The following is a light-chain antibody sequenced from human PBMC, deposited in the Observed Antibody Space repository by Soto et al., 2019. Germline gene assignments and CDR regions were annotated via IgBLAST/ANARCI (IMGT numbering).Light chain of an antibody. J-gene: IGKJ3*01. Sequence: DIQMTQSPSSLSVSVGDRVTISCRSSETINPYLSWYQQKFGEAPKRLIYYVSTLQGGVPSRFSGGGSGTEFNLTIDTLQPEDLATYFCQQRYSMPFTFGPGTKVEI. CDR1: ETINPY. CDR2: YVS. CDR3: QQRYSMPFT. V-gene: IGKV1-39*01.